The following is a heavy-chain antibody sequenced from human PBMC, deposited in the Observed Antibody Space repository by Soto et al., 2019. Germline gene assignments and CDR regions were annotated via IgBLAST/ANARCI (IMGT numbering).Heavy chain of an antibody. Sequence: QVQLQESGPGLVKPSQTLSLTCTVSGGSISSGGYYWSWIRQHPGKGLEWIGYIYYSGSTYYNPSLNDRVTISVETSKHQFSLKLSSVTAADTAVYYCAGIYSGSPGGTLRYWGQGTLVTVSS. CDR1: GGSISSGGYY. V-gene: IGHV4-31*03. J-gene: IGHJ4*02. D-gene: IGHD1-26*01. CDR2: IYYSGST. CDR3: AGIYSGSPGGTLRY.